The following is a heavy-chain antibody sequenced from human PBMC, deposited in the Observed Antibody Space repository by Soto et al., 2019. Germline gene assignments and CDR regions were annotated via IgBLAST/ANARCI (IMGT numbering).Heavy chain of an antibody. CDR1: GFTFSSYA. V-gene: IGHV3-23*01. J-gene: IGHJ4*02. CDR2: ISGSGGST. D-gene: IGHD6-19*01. CDR3: AKTAGEQWLVQVDY. Sequence: EVQLLESGGGLVQPGGSLRFSCAASGFTFSSYAMSWVRQAPGKGLEWVSAISGSGGSTYYADSVKGRFTISRDNSKNTVYLQMNSLRAEDTAVYYCAKTAGEQWLVQVDYWGQGTLVTVSS.